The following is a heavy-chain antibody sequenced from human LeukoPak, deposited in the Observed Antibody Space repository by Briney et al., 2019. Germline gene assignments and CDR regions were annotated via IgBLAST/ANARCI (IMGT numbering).Heavy chain of an antibody. J-gene: IGHJ6*02. D-gene: IGHD6-13*01. CDR3: ALAAAGTSYYYYYGMDV. CDR2: INPNSGGT. CDR1: GYTFTGYY. Sequence: GASVKVSCKASGYTFTGYYMHWVRQAPGQGPEWMGWINPNSGGTNYAQKFQGRVTMTRDTSISTAYMELSRLRSDDTAVYYCALAAAGTSYYYYYGMDVWGQGTTVTVSS. V-gene: IGHV1-2*02.